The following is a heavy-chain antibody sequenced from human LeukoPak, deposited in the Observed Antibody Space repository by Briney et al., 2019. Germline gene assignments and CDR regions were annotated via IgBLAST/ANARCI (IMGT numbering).Heavy chain of an antibody. D-gene: IGHD2-8*01. CDR3: ARLGYCTNGVCYRKHNRLDP. V-gene: IGHV1-18*01. CDR2: ISGYNGYT. Sequence: GAAVKVSCKAFGYTFISYGVTWVRQAPGQGLEWMGWISGYNGYTNYAQNFQDRVTMTTDTSRHTAYMELRSLRSDDTAVYYCARLGYCTNGVCYRKHNRLDPWGQGTLVTVSP. J-gene: IGHJ5*02. CDR1: GYTFISYG.